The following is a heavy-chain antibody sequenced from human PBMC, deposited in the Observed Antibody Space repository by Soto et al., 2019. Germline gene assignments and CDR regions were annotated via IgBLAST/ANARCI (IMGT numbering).Heavy chain of an antibody. Sequence: SETLSLTCTVSGGSISSSSYYWGWIRQPPGKGLEWIGSIYYSGSTYYNLSLKSRVTISVDTSKNQFSLKLSSVTAADTAVYYCARRWRGSLNWYFDLWGRGTLVTVSS. V-gene: IGHV4-39*01. D-gene: IGHD3-3*01. CDR2: IYYSGST. J-gene: IGHJ2*01. CDR3: ARRWRGSLNWYFDL. CDR1: GGSISSSSYY.